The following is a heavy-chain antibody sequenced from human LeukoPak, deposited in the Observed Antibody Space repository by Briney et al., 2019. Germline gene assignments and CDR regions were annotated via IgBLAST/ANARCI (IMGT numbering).Heavy chain of an antibody. CDR2: VIPMVGTP. CDR1: GGTFSTYV. CDR3: ARGTDDYIVATTSFEY. Sequence: SVKVSCKASGGTFSTYVISWVRQAPGQGLEWMGGVIPMVGTPNYAQKFQGRLTITADESTSTVYMELSSLRSEDTAVYYCARGTDDYIVATTSFEYWGQGTLVTVSS. D-gene: IGHD5-12*01. J-gene: IGHJ4*02. V-gene: IGHV1-69*13.